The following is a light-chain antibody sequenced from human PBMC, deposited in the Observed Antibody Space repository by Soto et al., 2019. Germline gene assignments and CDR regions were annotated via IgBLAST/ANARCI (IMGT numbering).Light chain of an antibody. CDR2: EVS. CDR3: CSYAGSSTLV. Sequence: QSALTQPASVSGSPGQSITISCTGTSSDVGSYNLVSWYQQHPGKAPKLMIYEVSKRPSGVSHRFSGSKSGNTASLTISGHQAEDEADYYCCSYAGSSTLVFGGGTKLTVL. J-gene: IGLJ2*01. V-gene: IGLV2-23*02. CDR1: SSDVGSYNL.